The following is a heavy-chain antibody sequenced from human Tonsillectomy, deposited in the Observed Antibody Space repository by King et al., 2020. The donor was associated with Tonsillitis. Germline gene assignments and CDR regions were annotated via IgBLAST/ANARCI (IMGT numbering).Heavy chain of an antibody. CDR1: GFSLGTPGEG. CDR2: IYWDDDK. Sequence: ITLKESGPTLVKPPQTLTLTCTFSGFSLGTPGEGVGWIRQPPGQALEWLALIYWDDDKRYSPSLKSRLIITKDTSKNQVVLTVTNLHPVDTATYYCAHRPFDGEVFDYWGQGTLVTVSS. V-gene: IGHV2-5*02. J-gene: IGHJ4*02. CDR3: AHRPFDGEVFDY. D-gene: IGHD3-10*01.